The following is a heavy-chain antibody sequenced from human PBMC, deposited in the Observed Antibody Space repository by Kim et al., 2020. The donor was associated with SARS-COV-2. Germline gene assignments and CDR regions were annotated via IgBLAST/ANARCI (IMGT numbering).Heavy chain of an antibody. Sequence: GGSLRLSCAASGFTFSSYDMHWVRQATGKGLEWVSAIGTAGDTYYPGSVKGRFTISRENAKNSLYLQMNSLRAGDTAVYYCARVGNFPHEDAFDIWGQGTMVTVSS. CDR1: GFTFSSYD. CDR3: ARVGNFPHEDAFDI. CDR2: IGTAGDT. J-gene: IGHJ3*02. D-gene: IGHD1-7*01. V-gene: IGHV3-13*04.